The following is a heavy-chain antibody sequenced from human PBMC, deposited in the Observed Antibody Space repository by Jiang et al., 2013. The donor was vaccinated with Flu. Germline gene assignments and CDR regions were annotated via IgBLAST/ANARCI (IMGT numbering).Heavy chain of an antibody. V-gene: IGHV4-30-2*04. CDR3: ARGEYKLRFGVDV. J-gene: IGHJ4*02. Sequence: SRVTISVDTSKNQFSLKLSSVTAADTAVYYCARGEYKLRFGVDVWGQGTLVTVSS. D-gene: IGHD3-3*01.